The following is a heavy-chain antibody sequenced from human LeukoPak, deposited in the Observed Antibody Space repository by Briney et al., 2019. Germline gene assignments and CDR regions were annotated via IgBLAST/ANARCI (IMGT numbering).Heavy chain of an antibody. V-gene: IGHV4-59*08. CDR1: GGSISSYY. J-gene: IGHJ4*02. CDR3: AGHHPRNTVDF. D-gene: IGHD2/OR15-2a*01. Sequence: SETLSLTCTVSGGSISSYYWSWIRQPAGKGLEWIAYISGIGSINYNPSLKSRVTISLDTSKNQFSLKLSSVTAADTAVYCCAGHHPRNTVDFWGQGTLVTVSS. CDR2: ISGIGSI.